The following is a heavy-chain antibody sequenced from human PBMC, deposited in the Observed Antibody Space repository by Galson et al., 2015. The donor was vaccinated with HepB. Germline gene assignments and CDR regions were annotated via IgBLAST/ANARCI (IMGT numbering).Heavy chain of an antibody. V-gene: IGHV3-11*01. J-gene: IGHJ4*02. CDR3: ARVGLWYPYYFFDY. Sequence: SLRLSCAASGFTFNDYYMSWIRQAPGKGPEWISYMGISGSIIHYADSVKGRFTISRDNAKNSLHLQMTNLRAEDTAIYYCARVGLWYPYYFFDYCGQGTLVTVSS. D-gene: IGHD3-10*01. CDR1: GFTFNDYY. CDR2: MGISGSII.